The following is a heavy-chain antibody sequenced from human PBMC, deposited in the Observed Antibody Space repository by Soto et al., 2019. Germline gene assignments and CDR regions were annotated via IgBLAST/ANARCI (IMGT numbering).Heavy chain of an antibody. V-gene: IGHV4-39*01. CDR2: IYYSGST. CDR1: GGSISSSSYY. J-gene: IGHJ5*02. Sequence: QLQLQESGPGLVKPSETLSLTCTVSGGSISSSSYYWGWIRQPPGKGLEWIGSIYYSGSTYYNPSLKSRVPISVDTSKNQFSLKLSSVTAADTAVYYCARHFLLKVAGTRGYNWFDPWGQGTLVTVSS. CDR3: ARHFLLKVAGTRGYNWFDP. D-gene: IGHD6-19*01.